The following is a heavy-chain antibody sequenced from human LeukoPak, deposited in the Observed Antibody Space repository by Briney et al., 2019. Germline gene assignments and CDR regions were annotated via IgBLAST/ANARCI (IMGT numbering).Heavy chain of an antibody. Sequence: GGSLRLSCAASGFTFSDYYMSWIRQAPGKGLEWVSYISSSGSTIYYADSVKGRFTISRDNSKNTLYLQMNSLRAEDTAVYYCAKEAILWRYYYGMDVWGQGTTVTVSS. D-gene: IGHD3-10*01. V-gene: IGHV3-11*01. CDR3: AKEAILWRYYYGMDV. CDR2: ISSSGSTI. CDR1: GFTFSDYY. J-gene: IGHJ6*02.